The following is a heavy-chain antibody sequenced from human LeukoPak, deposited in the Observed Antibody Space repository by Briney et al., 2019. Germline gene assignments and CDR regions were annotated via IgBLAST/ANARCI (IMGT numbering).Heavy chain of an antibody. Sequence: GGSLRLSCAASGFTFSSYWMHWVRQAPGKGLEWVSSISDSGGSTYYADSVKGRFTVSRDNSKNTLYLQMSSLRGDDTAVYYCATPRGIVVVVAAPSFDFWGQGTLVSVSS. CDR1: GFTFSSYW. J-gene: IGHJ4*02. V-gene: IGHV3-23*01. CDR3: ATPRGIVVVVAAPSFDF. CDR2: ISDSGGST. D-gene: IGHD2-15*01.